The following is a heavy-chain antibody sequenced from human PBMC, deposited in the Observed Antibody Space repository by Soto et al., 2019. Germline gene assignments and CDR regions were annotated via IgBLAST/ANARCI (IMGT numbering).Heavy chain of an antibody. CDR3: ARDRHYDILTGYPQAWFDP. CDR2: IYYSGST. V-gene: IGHV4-59*01. CDR1: GGSISSYY. Sequence: ETLSLTCTVSGGSISSYYWSWIRQPPGKGLEWIGYIYYSGSTNYNPSLKSRVTISVDTSKNQFSLKLSSVTAADTAVYYCARDRHYDILTGYPQAWFDPWGQGTLVTVSS. D-gene: IGHD3-9*01. J-gene: IGHJ5*02.